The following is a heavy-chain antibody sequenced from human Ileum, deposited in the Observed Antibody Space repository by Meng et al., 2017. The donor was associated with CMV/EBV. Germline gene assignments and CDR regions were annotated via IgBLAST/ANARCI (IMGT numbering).Heavy chain of an antibody. CDR2: IFHDGSNE. D-gene: IGHD3-3*01. V-gene: IGHV3-30*02. CDR1: FTFDSYA. Sequence: FTFDSYAMHWVRQAPGKGLQWVACIFHDGSNERYVDSVRGRFIISRDNSKNTLYLQMNSLRPDDTAIYYCAKDWRDFWRGVGRVDPWGQGTLVTVSS. CDR3: AKDWRDFWRGVGRVDP. J-gene: IGHJ5*02.